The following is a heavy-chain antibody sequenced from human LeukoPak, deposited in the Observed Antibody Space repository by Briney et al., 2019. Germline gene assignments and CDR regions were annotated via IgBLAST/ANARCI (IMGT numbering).Heavy chain of an antibody. CDR2: IRYDGSNK. Sequence: PGGSLRLSCAASGLTFSSYGMHWVRQAPGKGLEWVAFIRYDGSNKYYADSVKGRFTISRDNSKNTLYLQMNSLRAEYTAVYYCAKDGGEGAVARYYFDYWGQGTLVTVSS. V-gene: IGHV3-30*02. J-gene: IGHJ4*02. CDR1: GLTFSSYG. D-gene: IGHD6-19*01. CDR3: AKDGGEGAVARYYFDY.